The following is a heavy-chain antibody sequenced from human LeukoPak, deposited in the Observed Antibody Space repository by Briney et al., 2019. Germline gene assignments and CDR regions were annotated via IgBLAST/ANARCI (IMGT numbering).Heavy chain of an antibody. V-gene: IGHV4-30-4*08. CDR2: SYYSGRL. J-gene: IGHJ4*02. CDR1: GRPISRGDYH. D-gene: IGHD1-26*01. Sequence: SETLTLTCTVSGRPISRGDYHGRWIPRPPGEGVERYGYSYYSGRLYYHPYLKSLVTITVDTSKNQYFLKLSSVTAADTAVYYCARENAVGATQGFDYWGQGTLVTVSS. CDR3: ARENAVGATQGFDY.